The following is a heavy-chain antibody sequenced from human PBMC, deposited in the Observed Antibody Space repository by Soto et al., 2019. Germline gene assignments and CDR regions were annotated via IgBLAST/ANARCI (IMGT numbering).Heavy chain of an antibody. CDR1: GYTFNGYY. J-gene: IGHJ4*02. CDR2: INPISGGT. Sequence: QVQLVQSGAEVKKPGASVKVSCKASGYTFNGYYIHWVRQAPGQGLEWMGWINPISGGTNYAQKLQGRVTMPRDTSIATVYMDLSRLKSDHTAVYYCARNYYDNSDRDYFDYWGQGTLVTVSS. V-gene: IGHV1-2*02. CDR3: ARNYYDNSDRDYFDY. D-gene: IGHD3-22*01.